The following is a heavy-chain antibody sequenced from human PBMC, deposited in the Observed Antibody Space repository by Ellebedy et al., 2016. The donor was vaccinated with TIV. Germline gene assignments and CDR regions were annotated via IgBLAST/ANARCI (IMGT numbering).Heavy chain of an antibody. Sequence: GGSLRLSXAASGFTFSTYAMSWVRQAPGKGLEYISVLNGGGDTTYYADSVKGRFTISRDNSRNTLYLQMNSLRAEDTAVYYCAGNFDYVDHGHGFDMWGQGTLVTVSS. J-gene: IGHJ3*02. D-gene: IGHD4-17*01. CDR1: GFTFSTYA. CDR2: LNGGGDTT. CDR3: AGNFDYVDHGHGFDM. V-gene: IGHV3-23*01.